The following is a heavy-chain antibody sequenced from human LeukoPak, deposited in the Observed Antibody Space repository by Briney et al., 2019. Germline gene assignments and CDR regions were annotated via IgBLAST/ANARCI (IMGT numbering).Heavy chain of an antibody. Sequence: PGGSLRLSCDASGFTFLTYWMSWVRQAPGKGLEWVANINQDGSAKYYVDSVKGRFTISRDNAKNSLYLQMNSLRAEDTAVYYCARDRTLIRWGQGTLVTVSS. D-gene: IGHD3-22*01. CDR3: ARDRTLIR. CDR1: GFTFLTYW. V-gene: IGHV3-7*01. CDR2: INQDGSAK. J-gene: IGHJ4*02.